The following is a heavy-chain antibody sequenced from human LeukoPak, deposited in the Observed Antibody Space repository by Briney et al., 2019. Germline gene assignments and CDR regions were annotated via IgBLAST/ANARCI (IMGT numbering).Heavy chain of an antibody. Sequence: GGSLRLSCAASGFTFSSYCMNWVRQAPGKGLEWVASISSISSYIYYADSVKGRFTISRDNAKNSLYLQMNSLRDEDTAVYYCASGNYWGQGTLVTVSS. D-gene: IGHD3-10*01. CDR3: ASGNY. CDR1: GFTFSSYC. CDR2: ISSISSYI. V-gene: IGHV3-21*01. J-gene: IGHJ4*02.